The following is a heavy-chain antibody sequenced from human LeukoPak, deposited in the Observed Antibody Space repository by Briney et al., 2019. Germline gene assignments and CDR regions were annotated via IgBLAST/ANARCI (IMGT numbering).Heavy chain of an antibody. CDR2: ISANNGET. CDR3: ARAPPRVTAAGYDY. Sequence: ASVKVSCKTSGYTFTNYGITWVRQAPGQGLEWVVWISANNGETNYAQKVQGRVTVTTDTSTSTAYMELRSLRPDDTAVYYCARAPPRVTAAGYDYWGQGTLVTVSS. CDR1: GYTFTNYG. V-gene: IGHV1-18*01. J-gene: IGHJ4*02. D-gene: IGHD6-13*01.